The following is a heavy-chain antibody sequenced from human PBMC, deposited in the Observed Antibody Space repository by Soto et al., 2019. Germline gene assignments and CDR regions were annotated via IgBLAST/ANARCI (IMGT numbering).Heavy chain of an antibody. V-gene: IGHV4-59*08. J-gene: IGHJ5*02. CDR2: IYGTGTT. CDR3: ARHLVVAATTYNWFDL. Sequence: SETLSLTCTVSDGSISSYYWSWIRQPPGKGLEWIGYIYGTGTTNYAPSLKNRVTMSLHTSKNQFSLKLSSVTAADTAVYYCARHLVVAATTYNWFDLWGQGTQVTSPQ. CDR1: DGSISSYY. D-gene: IGHD2-15*01.